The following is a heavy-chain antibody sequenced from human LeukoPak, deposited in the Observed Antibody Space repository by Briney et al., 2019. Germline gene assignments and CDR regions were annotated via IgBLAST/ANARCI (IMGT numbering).Heavy chain of an antibody. J-gene: IGHJ4*02. CDR3: TTDIVGATERDY. Sequence: GGSLRLSCGASGFSFTTAWMSWVRQAPGKGLEWVGRFKPGGTTDFAEPGKGRFSISKDESKNTLYLQMNSLKTEDTAVYYCTTDIVGATERDYWGQGTLVTVSS. D-gene: IGHD1-26*01. V-gene: IGHV3-15*01. CDR2: FKPGGTT. CDR1: GFSFTTAW.